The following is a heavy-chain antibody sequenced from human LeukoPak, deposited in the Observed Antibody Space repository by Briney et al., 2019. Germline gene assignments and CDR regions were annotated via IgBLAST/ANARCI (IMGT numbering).Heavy chain of an antibody. J-gene: IGHJ5*02. CDR2: IWDDGNNK. V-gene: IGHV3-33*08. D-gene: IGHD3-10*01. CDR3: ARDSYQDYYGRFDP. CDR1: GFTFTSYS. Sequence: GGSLRLSCAASGFTFTSYSMNWVRQAPGKRLEWVAVIWDDGNNKRYANSVNGPFTISRDNSENTLYLQMNGLTAEDTAMYYCARDSYQDYYGRFDPWGQGTLVIVSS.